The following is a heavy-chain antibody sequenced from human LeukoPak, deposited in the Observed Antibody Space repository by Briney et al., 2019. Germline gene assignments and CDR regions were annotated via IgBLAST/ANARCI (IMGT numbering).Heavy chain of an antibody. CDR3: ATNVVVDYYYGMYV. V-gene: IGHV1-2*02. D-gene: IGHD3-22*01. J-gene: IGHJ6*02. CDR2: IDPNSGGT. Sequence: GASVKVSCKASGYTFTGHHIHWARQAPGQGLEWMGWIDPNSGGTNYAQKFQGRVTITADKSTSTAYMELSSLRSEDTAVYYCATNVVVDYYYGMYVWGQGTTVTVSS. CDR1: GYTFTGHH.